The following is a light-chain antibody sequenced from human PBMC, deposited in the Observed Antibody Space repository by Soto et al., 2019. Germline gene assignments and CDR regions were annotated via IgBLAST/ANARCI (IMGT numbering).Light chain of an antibody. Sequence: EIVMTQSPATLSVSPGERATLSCRASQSVSPNLAWYQQKPGQAPRRLIYGSSTRATGIPARFSGSGSGTEFTLTISSLQSEDFAVYYCQQYNNWPPWTFGQGTKVEIK. CDR1: QSVSPN. V-gene: IGKV3-15*01. CDR2: GSS. J-gene: IGKJ1*01. CDR3: QQYNNWPPWT.